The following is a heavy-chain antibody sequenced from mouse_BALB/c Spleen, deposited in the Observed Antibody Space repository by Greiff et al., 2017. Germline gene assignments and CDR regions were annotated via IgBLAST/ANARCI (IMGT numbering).Heavy chain of an antibody. Sequence: QVQLQQSGPELVKPGASVKLSCKASGYTFTSYYMYWVKQRPGQGLEWIGEINPSNGGTNFNEKFKSKATLTVDKSSSTAYMQLSSLTSEDSAVYYCTRFGDLDGYVLYAMDYWGQGTSVTVSS. CDR2: INPSNGGT. J-gene: IGHJ4*01. CDR1: GYTFTSYY. CDR3: TRFGDLDGYVLYAMDY. V-gene: IGHV1S81*02. D-gene: IGHD2-2*01.